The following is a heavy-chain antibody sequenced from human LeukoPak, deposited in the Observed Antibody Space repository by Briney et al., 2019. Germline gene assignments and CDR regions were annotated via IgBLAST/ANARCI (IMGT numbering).Heavy chain of an antibody. V-gene: IGHV3-23*01. Sequence: GGSLRLSCAASGFTFSSYAMSWVRQAPGKGLEWVSAISGSGGSTYYADSVKGRFTISRDNSKNTLYLQMNSLRAEDTAVYYCAKAQVVPAAITLNFDYWGQGTLVTVSS. D-gene: IGHD2-2*02. CDR3: AKAQVVPAAITLNFDY. J-gene: IGHJ4*02. CDR1: GFTFSSYA. CDR2: ISGSGGST.